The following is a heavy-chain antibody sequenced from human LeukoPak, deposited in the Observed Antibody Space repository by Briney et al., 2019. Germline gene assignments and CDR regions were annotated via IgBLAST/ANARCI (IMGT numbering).Heavy chain of an antibody. D-gene: IGHD3-22*01. J-gene: IGHJ4*02. Sequence: SETLSLTCTVSGGSISSHYWSWIRQPPGKGLEWIGYIYYSGSTNYNPSLKSRVTISVDTSKNQFSLKLSSVTAADTAVYYCARDYYDSGLDYWGQGTLVTVSS. CDR3: ARDYYDSGLDY. CDR1: GGSISSHY. CDR2: IYYSGST. V-gene: IGHV4-59*11.